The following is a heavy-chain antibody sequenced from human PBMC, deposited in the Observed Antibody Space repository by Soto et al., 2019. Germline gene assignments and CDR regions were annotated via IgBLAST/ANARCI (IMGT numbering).Heavy chain of an antibody. CDR3: PKDLGPPTGY. Sequence: GGSLRLSWAAAGCTFSSYAMSWVRQAPGKGLEWGSAISGSGGSTYYADSVKGRFTISRDNSKNTLYLQMNSLRAAHTPVYYCPKDLGPPTGYWGQGTLVTVSS. J-gene: IGHJ4*02. D-gene: IGHD3-9*01. V-gene: IGHV3-23*01. CDR2: ISGSGGST. CDR1: GCTFSSYA.